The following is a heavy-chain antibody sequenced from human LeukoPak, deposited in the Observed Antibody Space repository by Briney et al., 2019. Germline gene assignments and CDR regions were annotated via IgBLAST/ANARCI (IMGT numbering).Heavy chain of an antibody. J-gene: IGHJ4*02. D-gene: IGHD3/OR15-3a*01. Sequence: GGSLRLSCVASGFTFTTYWMNWVRQAPGKGLEWVANIKQDGGERYYVDSVRGRFTISRDNSKNSLYLQMNSLRAEDTAVYYCVRDGRPLDYWGQGTLVIVS. CDR2: IKQDGGER. V-gene: IGHV3-7*01. CDR3: VRDGRPLDY. CDR1: GFTFTTYW.